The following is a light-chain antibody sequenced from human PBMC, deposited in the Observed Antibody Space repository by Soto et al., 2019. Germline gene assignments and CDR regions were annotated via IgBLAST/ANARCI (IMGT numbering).Light chain of an antibody. CDR3: QQYNNWPLT. J-gene: IGKJ4*01. CDR1: HRVNIY. Sequence: EILMTQSPATLSVSPVEIATLSFMASHRVNIYIAWYQQRPGQAPRLLIYDASTRATDIPARFSGSGSGTEFTLTISSLQSEDFAVYYCQQYNNWPLTFGGGTKVDIK. CDR2: DAS. V-gene: IGKV3-15*01.